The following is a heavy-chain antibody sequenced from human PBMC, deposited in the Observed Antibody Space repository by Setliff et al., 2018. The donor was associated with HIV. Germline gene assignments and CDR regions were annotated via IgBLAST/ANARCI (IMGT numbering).Heavy chain of an antibody. J-gene: IGHJ4*02. D-gene: IGHD3-22*01. V-gene: IGHV3-7*03. CDR2: IKQDGTEN. CDR1: GFTISHHW. CDR3: ARVPPDRGGYSIFGS. Sequence: GSLRLSCAASGFTISHHWMTWVRQAPGKGLEWVANIKQDGTENYYVDSVKGRFTISRDNAKNSLYLQMNSLRAEDTAMYYCARVPPDRGGYSIFGSWGQGTLVTVSS.